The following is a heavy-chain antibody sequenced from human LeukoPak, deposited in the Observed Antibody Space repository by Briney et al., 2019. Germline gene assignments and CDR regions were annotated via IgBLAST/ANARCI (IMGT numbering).Heavy chain of an antibody. V-gene: IGHV3-66*02. D-gene: IGHD3-3*01. J-gene: IGHJ4*02. Sequence: PGGSLRLSRAASGFTVSNNYMSWVRQAPGKGLEWVSVIYNGGSTYYADSVKGRFTISRDNSKNTLYLQMNSLRAEDTAVYYCTRDRRYGFWSAYSLGYWGQGTLVTVSS. CDR1: GFTVSNNY. CDR2: IYNGGST. CDR3: TRDRRYGFWSAYSLGY.